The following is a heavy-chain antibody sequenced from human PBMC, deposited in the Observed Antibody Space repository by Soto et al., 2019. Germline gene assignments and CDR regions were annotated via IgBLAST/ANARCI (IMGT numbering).Heavy chain of an antibody. CDR1: GFTFTRYS. CDR3: ARESEDLTSNFDY. CDR2: ISSTTNYI. V-gene: IGHV3-21*06. J-gene: IGHJ4*02. Sequence: SLRLSCAASGFTFTRYSMNWVRQAPGKGLEWVSSISSTTNYIYYGDSMKGRFTISRDNAKNSLYLEMNSLRAEDTAVYYCARESEDLTSNFDYLGQGTLVTVSS.